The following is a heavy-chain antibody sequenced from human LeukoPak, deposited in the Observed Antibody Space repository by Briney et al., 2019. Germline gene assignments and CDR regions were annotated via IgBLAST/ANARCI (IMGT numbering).Heavy chain of an antibody. J-gene: IGHJ4*02. D-gene: IGHD3-10*01. CDR3: ARAGERGEYYFDY. CDR1: GGTFSSYA. CDR2: IIPIFGTA. V-gene: IGHV1-69*05. Sequence: SVKVSCKASGGTFSSYAISGVQQAPGQGLGWMGGIIPIFGTANYAQKFQGRVTITTDESTSTAYMELSSLRSEDTAVYYCARAGERGEYYFDYWGQGTLVTVSS.